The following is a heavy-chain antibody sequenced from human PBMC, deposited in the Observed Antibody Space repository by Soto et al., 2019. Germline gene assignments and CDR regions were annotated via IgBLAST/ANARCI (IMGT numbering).Heavy chain of an antibody. CDR1: GASITSCNYY. CDR2: SSYTGNT. D-gene: IGHD3-9*01. J-gene: IGHJ4*02. CDR3: ASELRYFDWPLPSSDY. V-gene: IGHV4-39*07. Sequence: SETLSLTCTVSGASITSCNYYWGWIRQPPGKGLQWIGGSSYTGNTYFNQSLRSRVTISFDTSKNKFSLKLSSVTAADTAVYYCASELRYFDWPLPSSDYWGQGTLVTVSS.